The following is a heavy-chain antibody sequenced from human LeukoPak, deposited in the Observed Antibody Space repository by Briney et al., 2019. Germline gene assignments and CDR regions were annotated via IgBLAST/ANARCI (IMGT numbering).Heavy chain of an antibody. CDR3: AKKLIAAAGPDAFDI. CDR2: ISCSGGST. V-gene: IGHV3-23*01. D-gene: IGHD6-13*01. Sequence: PGGSLRLSCAASGFNFSSYAMSWVRQAPGKGLEWVSAISCSGGSTYYADSVKGRFTISRDNSKNTLYLQMNSLRAEDTAVYYCAKKLIAAAGPDAFDIWGQGTMVTVSS. CDR1: GFNFSSYA. J-gene: IGHJ3*02.